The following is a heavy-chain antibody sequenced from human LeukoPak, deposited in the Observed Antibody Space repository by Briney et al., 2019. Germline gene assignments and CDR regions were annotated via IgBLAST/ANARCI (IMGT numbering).Heavy chain of an antibody. CDR3: ARGSGTGRPNFDY. J-gene: IGHJ4*02. CDR1: GGSISSGSYY. CDR2: VYYSGST. D-gene: IGHD1/OR15-1a*01. Sequence: PSETLSLTCTVSGGSISSGSYYWSWIRQPPGKGLEWIGYVYYSGSTNYNPSLNSRVTISIDMSKNQFSLSLNSVTAADTAVYFCARGSGTGRPNFDYWGQGTLVTVSS. V-gene: IGHV4-61*01.